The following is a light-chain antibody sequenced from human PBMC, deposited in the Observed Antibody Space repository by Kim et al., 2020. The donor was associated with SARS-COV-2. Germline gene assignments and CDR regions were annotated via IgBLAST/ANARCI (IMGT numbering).Light chain of an antibody. CDR3: SSYSASSTYVL. J-gene: IGLJ2*01. Sequence: QSVLTQPASVSGSPGQSITISCTGTSSDVGTFNFVSWYQQHPGKAPKLMIYDVSDRPSGVSNRFSGSKSGNTAYLTISGLQAEDEADDFYSSYSASSTYVLFGGGTQLTVL. CDR1: SSDVGTFNF. CDR2: DVS. V-gene: IGLV2-14*03.